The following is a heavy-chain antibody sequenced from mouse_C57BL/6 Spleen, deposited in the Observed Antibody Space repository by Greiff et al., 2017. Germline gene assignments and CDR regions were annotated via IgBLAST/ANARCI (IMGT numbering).Heavy chain of an antibody. Sequence: ESGPGLVKPSQSLSLTCSVTGYSITSGYYWNWIRQFPGNKLEWMGYISYDGSNNYNPSLKNRISITRDTSKNQFFLKLNSVTTEDTATYYCARIYYYGSSRYFDVWGTGTTVTVSS. CDR1: GYSITSGYY. J-gene: IGHJ1*03. D-gene: IGHD1-1*01. CDR2: ISYDGSN. V-gene: IGHV3-6*01. CDR3: ARIYYYGSSRYFDV.